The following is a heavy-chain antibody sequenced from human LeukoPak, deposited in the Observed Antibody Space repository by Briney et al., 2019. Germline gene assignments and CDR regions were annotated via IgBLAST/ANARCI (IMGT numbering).Heavy chain of an antibody. V-gene: IGHV4-59*08. CDR3: ARHPGAYYDSSGYYPGWYFDH. CDR2: IYYSGST. J-gene: IGHJ2*01. D-gene: IGHD3-22*01. CDR1: GGSISSYY. Sequence: SETLSLTCTVSGGSISSYYWSWIRQPPGKGLEWIGYIYYSGSTNYNPSLKSRVTISVDTSKNQFSLKLSSVTAADTAVYYCARHPGAYYDSSGYYPGWYFDHWGRGTLVTVSS.